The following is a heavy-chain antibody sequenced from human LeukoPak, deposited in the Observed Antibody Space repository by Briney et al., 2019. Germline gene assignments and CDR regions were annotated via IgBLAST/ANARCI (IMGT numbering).Heavy chain of an antibody. J-gene: IGHJ4*02. Sequence: SETLSLTCTVSDDSITIYYWIWIRQPPGKGLEWIGYIDHTGITNYYPSLNSRVTISRDTSKNHFSLELSSATAADTAVYFCARDRIYGSGSDHFDYWGQGTLVTVSS. D-gene: IGHD3-10*01. CDR3: ARDRIYGSGSDHFDY. CDR1: DDSITIYY. CDR2: IDHTGIT. V-gene: IGHV4-59*01.